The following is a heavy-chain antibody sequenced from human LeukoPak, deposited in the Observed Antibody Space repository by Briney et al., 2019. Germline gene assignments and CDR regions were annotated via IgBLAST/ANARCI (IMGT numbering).Heavy chain of an antibody. CDR3: ARVGVWVGATADNAFDI. Sequence: GGSLRLSCAASGFTFSSYSMNWVRQAPGKGLEWVSSIRSSSSYIYYADSVKGRFTISRDNAKNSLYLQMNSLRAEDTAVYYCARVGVWVGATADNAFDIWGQGTMVTVSS. J-gene: IGHJ3*02. CDR1: GFTFSSYS. V-gene: IGHV3-21*01. D-gene: IGHD1-26*01. CDR2: IRSSSSYI.